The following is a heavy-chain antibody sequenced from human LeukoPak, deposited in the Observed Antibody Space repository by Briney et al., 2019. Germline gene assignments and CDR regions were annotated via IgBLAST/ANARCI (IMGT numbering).Heavy chain of an antibody. V-gene: IGHV3-23*01. CDR3: VNYYYDTSGYKN. J-gene: IGHJ4*02. CDR1: GFTFRGFA. CDR2: ISSSGGRT. D-gene: IGHD3-22*01. Sequence: PGGSLRLSCAASGFTFRGFAMTWVRQAPGKGLEWVSGISSSGGRTFYADSVKGRFTISRDNSKNTLYLQMNSLRAEDTAVYYCVNYYYDTSGYKNWGQGTLVTVSS.